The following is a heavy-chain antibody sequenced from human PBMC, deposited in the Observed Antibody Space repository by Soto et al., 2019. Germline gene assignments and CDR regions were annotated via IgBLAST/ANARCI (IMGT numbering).Heavy chain of an antibody. CDR1: GYTFTSYG. Sequence: GASVKVSCKASGYTFTSYGFSWVRQAPGQGLEWMGWINGYTGNTHYAQKFQGRVTMTTDSSTSTAYMELWTLISDDTAVYYCARSWVTGKGGMDVWGQGTPVTVSS. V-gene: IGHV1-18*01. J-gene: IGHJ6*02. D-gene: IGHD3-16*01. CDR3: ARSWVTGKGGMDV. CDR2: INGYTGNT.